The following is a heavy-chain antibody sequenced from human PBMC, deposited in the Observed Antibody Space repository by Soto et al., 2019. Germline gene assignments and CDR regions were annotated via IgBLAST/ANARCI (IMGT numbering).Heavy chain of an antibody. V-gene: IGHV3-30*18. CDR1: GFTFSSYG. CDR2: ISYDGSNK. Sequence: GGSLRLSCAASGFTFSSYGMHWVRQAPGKGLEWVAVISYDGSNKYYADSVKGRFTISRDNSKNTLYLQMNSLRAEDTAVYYCAKQNYXILTGYYTLYYYYGMDVWGQGTTVTVSS. CDR3: AKQNYXILTGYYTLYYYYGMDV. J-gene: IGHJ6*02. D-gene: IGHD3-9*01.